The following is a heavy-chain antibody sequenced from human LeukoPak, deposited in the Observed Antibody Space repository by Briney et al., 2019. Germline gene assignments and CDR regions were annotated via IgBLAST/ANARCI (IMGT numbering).Heavy chain of an antibody. J-gene: IGHJ3*02. CDR3: ASYVLGDAFDI. Sequence: GGSLRLSCAASGFTFSSYGMHWVRQAPGKGLEWLAVIWYDGSNKYYADSVKGRFTISRDNSKNTLYLQMNSLRAEDTAVYYCASYVLGDAFDIWGQGTMATVSS. D-gene: IGHD3-3*02. CDR1: GFTFSSYG. CDR2: IWYDGSNK. V-gene: IGHV3-33*01.